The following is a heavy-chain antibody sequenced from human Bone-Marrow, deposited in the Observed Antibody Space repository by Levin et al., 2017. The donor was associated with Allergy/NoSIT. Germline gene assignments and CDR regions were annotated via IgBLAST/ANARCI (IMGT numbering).Heavy chain of an antibody. Sequence: SQTLSLTCTVSGGSIPSSDFYWTWIRQPPGKGLEWIGYIYYGGSTFYNPSLESRLTISVDKSRHQFSLRLTAVTAADTAVYYCARGAGIVLGDLSVEDYYFDYWGQGAQVTVSS. D-gene: IGHD3-16*02. CDR2: IYYGGST. J-gene: IGHJ4*01. CDR3: ARGAGIVLGDLSVEDYYFDY. V-gene: IGHV4-30-4*01. CDR1: GGSIPSSDFY.